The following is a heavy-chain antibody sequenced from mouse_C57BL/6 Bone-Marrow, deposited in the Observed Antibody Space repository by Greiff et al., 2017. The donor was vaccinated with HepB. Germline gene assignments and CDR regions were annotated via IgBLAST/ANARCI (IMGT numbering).Heavy chain of an antibody. CDR3: ARGLLQYFDY. J-gene: IGHJ2*01. CDR2: ISYDGSN. V-gene: IGHV3-6*01. Sequence: EVQRVESGPGLVKPSQSLSLTCSVTGYSITSGYYWNWIRQFPGNKLEWMGYISYDGSNNYNPSLKNRISITRDTSKNQFFLKLNSVTTEDTATYYCARGLLQYFDYWGQGTTLTVSS. CDR1: GYSITSGYY. D-gene: IGHD1-1*01.